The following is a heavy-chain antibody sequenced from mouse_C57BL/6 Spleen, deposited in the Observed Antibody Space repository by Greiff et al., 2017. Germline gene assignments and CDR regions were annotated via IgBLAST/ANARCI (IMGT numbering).Heavy chain of an antibody. CDR1: GFTFSSYA. Sequence: DVKLVESGGGLVKPGGSLKLSCAASGFTFSSYAMSWVRQTPEKRLEWVATISDGGSYTYYPDNVKGRFTISRDNAKNNLYLQMSQLKAEDTAMYYCARAYGSSSYAMDYWGQGTSVTVSS. CDR2: ISDGGSYT. J-gene: IGHJ4*01. D-gene: IGHD1-1*01. V-gene: IGHV5-4*03. CDR3: ARAYGSSSYAMDY.